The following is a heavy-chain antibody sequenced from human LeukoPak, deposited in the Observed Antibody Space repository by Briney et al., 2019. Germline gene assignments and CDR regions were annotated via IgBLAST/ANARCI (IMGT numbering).Heavy chain of an antibody. CDR1: GYTFTSYG. CDR2: ISAYNGNT. J-gene: IGHJ6*04. CDR3: ARGRPSYYYYGMDV. V-gene: IGHV1-18*04. Sequence: GASVKVPCKASGYTFTSYGISWVRQAPGQGLEWMGWISAYNGNTNYAQKLQGRVTMTTDTSTSTAYMELRSLRSDDTAVYYCARGRPSYYYYGMDVWGKGTTVTVSS.